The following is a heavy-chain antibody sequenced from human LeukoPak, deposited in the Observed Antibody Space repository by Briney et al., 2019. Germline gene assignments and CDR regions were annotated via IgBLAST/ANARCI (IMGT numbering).Heavy chain of an antibody. J-gene: IGHJ4*02. CDR3: ARGTMTTVSYFDY. Sequence: SETLSLTCAVYGGSFSGYYWSWIRQPPGKGLEWIGGINHSGSTNYNPSLKSRVTISVDTSKNQFSLKLSSVTAADTAVYYCARGTMTTVSYFDYWGQGTLVTVSS. D-gene: IGHD4-17*01. V-gene: IGHV4-34*01. CDR2: INHSGST. CDR1: GGSFSGYY.